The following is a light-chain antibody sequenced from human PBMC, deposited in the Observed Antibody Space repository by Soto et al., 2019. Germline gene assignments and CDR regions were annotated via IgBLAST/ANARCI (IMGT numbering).Light chain of an antibody. CDR2: DAS. Sequence: LPLTRATLPLAPGESASLSCRASQSVTTYLAWYQQKPGQAPRLLIYDASNRATGIPARFSGSGSGTDFTLTISSLEPEDFAVYYCQQRSNWPWTFGQGTKVDIK. CDR3: QQRSNWPWT. V-gene: IGKV3-11*01. J-gene: IGKJ1*01. CDR1: QSVTTY.